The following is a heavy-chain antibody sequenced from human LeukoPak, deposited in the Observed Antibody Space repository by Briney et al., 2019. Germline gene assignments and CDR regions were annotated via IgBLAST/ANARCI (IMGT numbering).Heavy chain of an antibody. D-gene: IGHD2-21*02. V-gene: IGHV3-30-3*01. CDR3: ARGAGIVVVTAIEKYYYGMDV. Sequence: PGGSLRLSCAASGFTFSSYAMHWVRQAPGKGLEWVAVISYDGSNKYYADSVKGRFTISRDNSKNTLYLQMNSLRAEDTAVYYCARGAGIVVVTAIEKYYYGMDVWGQGTTVTVSS. J-gene: IGHJ6*02. CDR1: GFTFSSYA. CDR2: ISYDGSNK.